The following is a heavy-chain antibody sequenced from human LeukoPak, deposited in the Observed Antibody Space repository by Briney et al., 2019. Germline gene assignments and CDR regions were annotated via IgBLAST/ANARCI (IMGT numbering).Heavy chain of an antibody. CDR2: INQDGSEK. CDR3: VINPRIAATGTDF. Sequence: GGSLRLSCGASGFTFDDYWMSWVRQAPGQGLEWVANINQDGSEKYYLDSAKGRFTISRDNARNSLYLQVNSLRAEDTAVYYCVINPRIAATGTDFWGQGTLVTVSS. D-gene: IGHD6-13*01. J-gene: IGHJ4*02. V-gene: IGHV3-7*01. CDR1: GFTFDDYW.